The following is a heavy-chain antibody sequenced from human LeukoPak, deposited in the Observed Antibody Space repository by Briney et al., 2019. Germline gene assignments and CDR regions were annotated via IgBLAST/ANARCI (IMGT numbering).Heavy chain of an antibody. CDR1: GYTFNSYD. V-gene: IGHV1-18*01. D-gene: IGHD3-3*01. CDR2: ISTYNGNT. CDR3: ARVLRYDFWSAYYFDY. Sequence: ASVKLSFKASGYTFNSYDISWVRQAPGQGPEWMAWISTYNGNTNYALKVQGRATMTTDTSTSTAYMELRSLRSDDTAVYYCARVLRYDFWSAYYFDYWGQGTLVTVSS. J-gene: IGHJ4*02.